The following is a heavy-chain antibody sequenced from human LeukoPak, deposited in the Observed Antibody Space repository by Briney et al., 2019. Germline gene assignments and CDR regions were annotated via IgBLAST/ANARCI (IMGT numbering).Heavy chain of an antibody. CDR2: VSVSGDNT. J-gene: IGHJ3*02. Sequence: GGSLRLSCAASGFTFSSYAMSWVRQAPGKGLEWVSAVSVSGDNTHYADSVKGRFTISRDNSKNTLYLQMNSLRAEDTAVYYCAKDYVRGVIWGAFDIWGQGTMVTVSS. CDR3: AKDYVRGVIWGAFDI. V-gene: IGHV3-23*01. CDR1: GFTFSSYA. D-gene: IGHD3-10*02.